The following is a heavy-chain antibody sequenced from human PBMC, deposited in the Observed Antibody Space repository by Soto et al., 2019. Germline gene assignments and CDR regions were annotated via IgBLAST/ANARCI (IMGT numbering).Heavy chain of an antibody. J-gene: IGHJ4*02. CDR2: IKAYSGNT. Sequence: QLQLVQSGPEAKNPGASVKVSCKASGYTFATSTISWLRQAPGQGPEWMGWIKAYSGNTNYAQKLKCRLTMNTDTATSTAYMELRSLTTADTAIYYCAIADYGDDDYWGQGTLVTVSS. V-gene: IGHV1-18*01. CDR1: GYTFATST. D-gene: IGHD4-17*01. CDR3: AIADYGDDDY.